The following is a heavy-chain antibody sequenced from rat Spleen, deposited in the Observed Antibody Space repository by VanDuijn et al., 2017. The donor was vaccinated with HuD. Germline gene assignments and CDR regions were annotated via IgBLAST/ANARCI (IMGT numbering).Heavy chain of an antibody. D-gene: IGHD1-11*01. CDR1: GFTFSDFD. CDR2: ISTGDDDT. J-gene: IGHJ4*01. V-gene: IGHV5S23*01. Sequence: EVQLVESGGGLVQPGRSLKLSCAASGFTFSDFDMAWVRQAPTKGLEWVASISTGDDDTYYRDSVKGRFTVSRDNAKSTLYLQMDSLRSEDTATYYCARGDYGGYYVMDAWGQGASVTVSS. CDR3: ARGDYGGYYVMDA.